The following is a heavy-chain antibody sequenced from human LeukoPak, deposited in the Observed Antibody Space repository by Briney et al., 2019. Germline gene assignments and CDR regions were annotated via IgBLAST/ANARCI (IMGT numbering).Heavy chain of an antibody. Sequence: SQTLSLTCTVSGGSISSGDYYWSWIRQPPGKGLEWIGYIYYSGSTYYNPSLKSRVTISVDTSKNQFSLKLSSVTAADTAVYYCARVGVPAAHPVKIDYWGQGTLVTVSS. V-gene: IGHV4-30-4*01. D-gene: IGHD2-2*01. CDR1: GGSISSGDYY. CDR2: IYYSGST. CDR3: ARVGVPAAHPVKIDY. J-gene: IGHJ4*02.